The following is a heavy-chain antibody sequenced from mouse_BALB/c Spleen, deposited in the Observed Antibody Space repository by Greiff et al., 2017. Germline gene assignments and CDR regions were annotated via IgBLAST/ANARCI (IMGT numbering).Heavy chain of an antibody. CDR3: ARFYYGSSYFDY. J-gene: IGHJ2*01. CDR1: GYSFTGYF. D-gene: IGHD1-1*01. CDR2: INPYNGDT. Sequence: VQLQQSGPELVKPGASVKISCKASGYSFTGYFMNWVMQSHGKSLEWIGRINPYNGDTFYNQKFKGKATLTVDKSPSTAHMELRSLASEDSAVYYCARFYYGSSYFDYWGQGTTLTVSS. V-gene: IGHV1-20*02.